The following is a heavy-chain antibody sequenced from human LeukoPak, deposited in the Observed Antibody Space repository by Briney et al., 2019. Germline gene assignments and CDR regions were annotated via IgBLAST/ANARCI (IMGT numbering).Heavy chain of an antibody. Sequence: SETLSLTCTMSGGSISSYSWSWIRQPAGKGLEWIGRIYNSGSTDKNPSLKSRVTMSVDTSKNLFSLRLSSVTAADTAVYYCARVGGLAVAGTWRYFDLWGRGTLVTVSS. V-gene: IGHV4-4*07. CDR3: ARVGGLAVAGTWRYFDL. J-gene: IGHJ2*01. CDR1: GGSISSYS. CDR2: IYNSGST. D-gene: IGHD6-19*01.